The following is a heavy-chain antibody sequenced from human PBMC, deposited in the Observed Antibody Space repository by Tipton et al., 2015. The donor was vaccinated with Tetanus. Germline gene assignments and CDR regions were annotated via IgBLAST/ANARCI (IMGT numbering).Heavy chain of an antibody. D-gene: IGHD3-22*01. Sequence: TLSLTCTVSGGSISSGDYYWSWIRQPPGKGLEWIGYIYYSGSTYYNPSLKGRVTISVDTSKNQVSLKLSSVTAACTAVYYCARDVRSIYYDSSGYYPSYGMDVWGQGTTVTVSS. V-gene: IGHV4-30-4*01. CDR3: ARDVRSIYYDSSGYYPSYGMDV. CDR1: GGSISSGDYY. CDR2: IYYSGST. J-gene: IGHJ6*02.